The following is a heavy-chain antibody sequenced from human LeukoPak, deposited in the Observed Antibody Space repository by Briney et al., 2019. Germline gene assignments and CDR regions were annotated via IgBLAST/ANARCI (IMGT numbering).Heavy chain of an antibody. CDR1: GFTFSNYN. V-gene: IGHV3-21*01. J-gene: IGHJ4*02. D-gene: IGHD6-19*01. Sequence: GGSLRLSCAASGFTFSNYNMNWVRQAPGKGLEWVSHISSSSTNIYYTDSVKGRFTISRDNAKNSLYLQMNSLRAEDTAVYYCARDDTAVAGTELDYWGQGTLVTVSS. CDR2: ISSSSTNI. CDR3: ARDDTAVAGTELDY.